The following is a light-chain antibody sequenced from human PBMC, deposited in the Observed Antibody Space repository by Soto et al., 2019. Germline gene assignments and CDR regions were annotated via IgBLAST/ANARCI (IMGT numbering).Light chain of an antibody. J-gene: IGLJ1*01. V-gene: IGLV2-8*01. Sequence: QSALTQPPSASGSPGQSFTISCTGTSSDVGGYNYVSWYQQHPGKAPKLMIYEVSKRPSGVPDRFSGSKSGNTASLTVSGLQAEDEADYYCSSYEGSNTFVFGTGTKLTVL. CDR3: SSYEGSNTFV. CDR2: EVS. CDR1: SSDVGGYNY.